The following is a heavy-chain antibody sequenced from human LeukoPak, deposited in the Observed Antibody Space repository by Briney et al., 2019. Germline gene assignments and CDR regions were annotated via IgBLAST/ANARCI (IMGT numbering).Heavy chain of an antibody. Sequence: ASVQVSCKASGYTSTGYYMHWVRQAPGQGLEWMGWINSNSGDTNYAQNIQGRVTMTRDTSISTAYMEVRSLRFDDTAMYYCARHVGYSNWFDPWGQGTLVTVSS. V-gene: IGHV1-2*02. CDR3: ARHVGYSNWFDP. D-gene: IGHD2-15*01. J-gene: IGHJ5*02. CDR1: GYTSTGYY. CDR2: INSNSGDT.